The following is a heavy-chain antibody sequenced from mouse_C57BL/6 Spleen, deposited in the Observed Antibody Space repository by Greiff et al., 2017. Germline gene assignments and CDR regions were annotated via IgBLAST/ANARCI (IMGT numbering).Heavy chain of an antibody. Sequence: QVQLQQPGAELVMPGASVKLSCKASGYTFTSYWMHWVKQRPGQGLEWIGEIDPSDSSTNYNQKFKGKSTLTVDKSSSTAYMQLSSLTSADSAVYYCATSSSHAMDYWGQGTSVTVSS. V-gene: IGHV1-69*01. J-gene: IGHJ4*01. CDR3: ATSSSHAMDY. CDR2: IDPSDSST. CDR1: GYTFTSYW. D-gene: IGHD2-10*02.